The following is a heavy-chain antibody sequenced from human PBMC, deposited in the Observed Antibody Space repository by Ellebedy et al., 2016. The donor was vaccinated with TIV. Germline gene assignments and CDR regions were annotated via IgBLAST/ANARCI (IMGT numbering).Heavy chain of an antibody. V-gene: IGHV4-34*01. CDR2: INHSGST. CDR1: GGSFSGYH. CDR3: ARVIGPYYYGSGDGMDV. J-gene: IGHJ6*02. D-gene: IGHD3-10*01. Sequence: SETLSLTXAVYGGSFSGYHCSRIRQHPGKGLEWIGEINHSGSTNYNPSLKSRVTISVDTSKNQFSLKLSSVTAADTAVYYCARVIGPYYYGSGDGMDVWGQGTTVTVSS.